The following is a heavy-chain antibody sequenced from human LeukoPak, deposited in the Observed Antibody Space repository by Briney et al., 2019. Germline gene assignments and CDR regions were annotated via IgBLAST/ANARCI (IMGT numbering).Heavy chain of an antibody. CDR2: ISTSGSTI. Sequence: GGSLRLSCAASGFTFRSYEMNWVRQAQGQGLEWVSYISTSGSTIYYADSVKGRFTISRDNAKNSLYLQMNSLRAEDTAVYYCARVGAYYTYSFDYWGQGTLVTVSS. CDR3: ARVGAYYTYSFDY. V-gene: IGHV3-48*03. CDR1: GFTFRSYE. J-gene: IGHJ4*02. D-gene: IGHD3-3*01.